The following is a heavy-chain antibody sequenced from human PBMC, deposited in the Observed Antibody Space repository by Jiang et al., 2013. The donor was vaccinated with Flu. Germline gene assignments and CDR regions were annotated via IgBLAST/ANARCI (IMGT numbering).Heavy chain of an antibody. CDR1: GGSISSYY. J-gene: IGHJ3*02. Sequence: PGLVKPSETLSLTCTVSGGSISSYYWSWIRQPPGKGLEWIGYIYYSGSTNYNPSLKSRVTISVDTSKNQFPLKLSSVTAADTAVYYCAREAVAGREVAFDIWGQGTMVTVSS. V-gene: IGHV4-59*01. D-gene: IGHD6-19*01. CDR2: IYYSGST. CDR3: AREAVAGREVAFDI.